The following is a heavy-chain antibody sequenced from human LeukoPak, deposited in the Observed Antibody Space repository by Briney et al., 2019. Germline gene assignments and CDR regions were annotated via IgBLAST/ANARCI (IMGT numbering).Heavy chain of an antibody. D-gene: IGHD6-13*01. CDR3: ARDPFGYSSSWFTGWFDP. Sequence: ASVKVSCKASGYTFTGYYIHWVRQAPGQGLEWMGWINPNSGGTNYAQKFQGRVTMTRDTSISTAYMELSRLRSDDTAVYYCARDPFGYSSSWFTGWFDPWGQGTLVTVSS. CDR1: GYTFTGYY. J-gene: IGHJ5*02. CDR2: INPNSGGT. V-gene: IGHV1-2*02.